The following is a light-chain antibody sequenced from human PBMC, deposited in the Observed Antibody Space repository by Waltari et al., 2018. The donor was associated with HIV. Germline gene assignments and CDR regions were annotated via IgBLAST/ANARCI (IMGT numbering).Light chain of an antibody. V-gene: IGLV2-14*01. Sequence: QSALTQPDSVSGSPGQSITISCTGTTWDIGTYDHVSWYQQHPGKAPKLIIFAFNNRPSGISDRFSGSKSANVASLSISGLQAADEADYYCRSYSRTNTWVFGGGTRLTVL. CDR1: TWDIGTYDH. CDR2: AFN. CDR3: RSYSRTNTWV. J-gene: IGLJ3*02.